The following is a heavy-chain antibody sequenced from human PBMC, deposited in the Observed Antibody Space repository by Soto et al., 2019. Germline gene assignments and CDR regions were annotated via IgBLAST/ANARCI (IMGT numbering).Heavy chain of an antibody. V-gene: IGHV1-69*13. Sequence: ASVKVSCKASGGTFSSYAISWVRQAPGQGLEWMGGIIPIFGTANYAQKFQGRVTITADESTSTAYMELSSLRSEDTAVYYCGRESRNYYDSSGPDSEAFDIWGQGTMVTVSS. D-gene: IGHD3-22*01. J-gene: IGHJ3*02. CDR2: IIPIFGTA. CDR1: GGTFSSYA. CDR3: GRESRNYYDSSGPDSEAFDI.